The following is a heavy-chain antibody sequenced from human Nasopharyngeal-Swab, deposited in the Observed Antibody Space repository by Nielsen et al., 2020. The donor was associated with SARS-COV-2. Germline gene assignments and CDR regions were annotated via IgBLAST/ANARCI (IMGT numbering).Heavy chain of an antibody. V-gene: IGHV1-24*01. D-gene: IGHD2-2*01. Sequence: ASVKVSCKVSGYTLTELSMHWVRQAPAKGLEWMGGFDPEDGETIYAQKFQGRVTMTEDTSTDTAYMELSSLRSEDTAVYYCATGLIVVVPAAMDVWGQGTTVTVSS. CDR3: ATGLIVVVPAAMDV. CDR1: GYTLTELS. J-gene: IGHJ6*02. CDR2: FDPEDGET.